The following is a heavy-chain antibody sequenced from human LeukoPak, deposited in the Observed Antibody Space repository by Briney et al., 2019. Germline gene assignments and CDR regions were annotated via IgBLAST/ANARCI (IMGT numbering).Heavy chain of an antibody. V-gene: IGHV5-51*01. J-gene: IGHJ5*02. CDR1: GYSFTSYW. CDR3: ARGDPVRYSSSPGWFDP. D-gene: IGHD6-13*01. Sequence: GESLKISCKGSGYSFTSYWIGWVRQMPGKGLEWMGINYPGDSDTRYSPSFQGQVTISADKSISTAYLQWSSLKASDTAMYYCARGDPVRYSSSPGWFDPWGQGTLVTVSS. CDR2: NYPGDSDT.